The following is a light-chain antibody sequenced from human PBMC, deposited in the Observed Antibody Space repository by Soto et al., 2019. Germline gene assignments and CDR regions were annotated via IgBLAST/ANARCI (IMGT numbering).Light chain of an antibody. V-gene: IGKV3-15*01. J-gene: IGKJ5*01. Sequence: EIVMPKSRATMSVSPGGRSTLSCRDSQSVRSNLAWYQQKPGQAPRLLIYGASTRATGIPARFSGSGSGTEFTLTIRSLEPEDLAVYYCQKSSNWPPITVGHGKRLAIK. CDR2: GAS. CDR1: QSVRSN. CDR3: QKSSNWPPIT.